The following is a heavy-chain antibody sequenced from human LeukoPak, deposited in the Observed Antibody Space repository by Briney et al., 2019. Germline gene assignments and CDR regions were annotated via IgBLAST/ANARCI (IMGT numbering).Heavy chain of an antibody. CDR3: TRNRGYYVNDY. D-gene: IGHD1-26*01. V-gene: IGHV4-59*01. CDR2: LSMRGTT. Sequence: SETLSLTCTVSGAPIRSSFWNSIRQPPGRGLEWIGYLSMRGTTNYNPSLKSRVTISADTSENQFSLKVSSVTAADTAVYYCTRNRGYYVNDYWGQGILVTVSS. CDR1: GAPIRSSF. J-gene: IGHJ4*02.